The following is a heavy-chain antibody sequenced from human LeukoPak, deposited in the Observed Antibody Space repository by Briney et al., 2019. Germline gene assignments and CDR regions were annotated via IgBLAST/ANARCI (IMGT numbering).Heavy chain of an antibody. CDR1: GFTLRNYW. J-gene: IGHJ4*01. D-gene: IGHD6-6*01. Sequence: GGSLRLSCTASGFTLRNYWMHWVRQVPGKRLVWISRISGDGSVTNYADSVQGRFTISRDNAKNILYLQINSLRSEDTAVYYCARYSSSSGGASYYLDYWGHGTLVTVSS. V-gene: IGHV3-74*01. CDR2: ISGDGSVT. CDR3: ARYSSSSGGASYYLDY.